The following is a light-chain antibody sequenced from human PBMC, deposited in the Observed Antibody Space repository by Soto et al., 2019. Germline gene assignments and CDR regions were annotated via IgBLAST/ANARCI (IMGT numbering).Light chain of an antibody. Sequence: EIVLTQSPGTLSLSPGERATLSCRASQSVSSSYLAWYQQKHGQAPRLLIYGASSRATGIPDRFSGSGAGTDVTLTISRLEPEDVAVYYCQQYGSSSWTCGQGTKVEIK. CDR1: QSVSSSY. J-gene: IGKJ1*01. V-gene: IGKV3-20*01. CDR2: GAS. CDR3: QQYGSSSWT.